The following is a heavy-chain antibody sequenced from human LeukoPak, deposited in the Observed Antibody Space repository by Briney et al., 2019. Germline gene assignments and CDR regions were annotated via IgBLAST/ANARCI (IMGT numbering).Heavy chain of an antibody. CDR1: GDSISSSSYY. V-gene: IGHV4-39*01. CDR3: ARRSITGIPHRFDP. J-gene: IGHJ5*02. D-gene: IGHD1-20*01. CDR2: IYYSGST. Sequence: PSETLSLTCTVSGDSISSSSYYWGWIRQPPGKGLEWIGSIYYSGSTYYNPSLKSRVTISVDTSKNQFSLKLSSVTAADTAVYYCARRSITGIPHRFDPWGQGTLVTVSS.